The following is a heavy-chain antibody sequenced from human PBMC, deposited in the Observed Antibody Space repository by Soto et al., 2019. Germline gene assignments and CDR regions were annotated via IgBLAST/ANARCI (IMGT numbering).Heavy chain of an antibody. CDR1: GDSVSSSSVA. CDR3: ARSEEDSDYYYYGLDV. J-gene: IGHJ6*02. CDR2: TYYRSRWYS. Sequence: SQTLSLTCVISGDSVSSSSVAWNWVRQSPSRGLEWLGRTYYRSRWYSDFAVSVRGRIVINADTSKNQFSLQLNSVTPEDTAVYFCARSEEDSDYYYYGLDVWGQWTTVTSP. V-gene: IGHV6-1*01. D-gene: IGHD2-15*01.